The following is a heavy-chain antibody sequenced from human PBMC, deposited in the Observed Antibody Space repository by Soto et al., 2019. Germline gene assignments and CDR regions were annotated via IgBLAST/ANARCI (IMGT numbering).Heavy chain of an antibody. D-gene: IGHD3-9*01. J-gene: IGHJ4*02. CDR1: GGSISSYY. CDR3: ARKNDDILSGYYDFLHEYYFDY. Sequence: PSETLSLTCTVSGGSISSYYWSWIRQPPGKGLEWIGYIYYSGSTNYNPSLKSRVTISVDTSKNQFSLKLSSVTAADTAVYYCARKNDDILSGYYDFLHEYYFDYWGQGTLVTVSS. CDR2: IYYSGST. V-gene: IGHV4-59*01.